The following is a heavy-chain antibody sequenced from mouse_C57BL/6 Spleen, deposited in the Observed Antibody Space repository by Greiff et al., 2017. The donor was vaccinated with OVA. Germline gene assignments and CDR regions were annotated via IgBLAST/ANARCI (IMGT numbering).Heavy chain of an antibody. V-gene: IGHV1-55*01. Sequence: QVHVKQPGAELVKPGASVKMSCKASGYTFTSYWITWVKQRPGQGLEWIGDIYHGSGSTNYNEKFKSKATLTVDTSSSTAYMQLSSLTSEDSAVYYCARYYSNGDFDYWGQGTTLTVSS. D-gene: IGHD2-5*01. J-gene: IGHJ2*01. CDR1: GYTFTSYW. CDR3: ARYYSNGDFDY. CDR2: IYHGSGST.